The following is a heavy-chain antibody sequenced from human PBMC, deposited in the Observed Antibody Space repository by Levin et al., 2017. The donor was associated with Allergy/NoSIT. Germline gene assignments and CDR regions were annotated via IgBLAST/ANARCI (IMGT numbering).Heavy chain of an antibody. J-gene: IGHJ5*02. V-gene: IGHV3-21*01. CDR3: ARGGRITGTTGA. D-gene: IGHD1-7*01. CDR1: GFTFSSYS. Sequence: GSLRLSCAASGFTFSSYSMNWVRQAPGQGLEWGSTISTSSNYIYYADSVKGRFTISRDNPKNSLYLQMNSLRAEDTAVYYGARGGRITGTTGAWGQGTLVAVSS. CDR2: ISTSSNYI.